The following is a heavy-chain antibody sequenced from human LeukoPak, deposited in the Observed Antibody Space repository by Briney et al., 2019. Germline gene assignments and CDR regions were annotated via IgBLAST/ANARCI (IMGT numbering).Heavy chain of an antibody. CDR3: ARERQWLAIFDY. CDR1: GFTFSSNW. Sequence: PGGSLRLSCATSGFTFSSNWMSWVRHAPGRGLDWVANIKPDGSAEYYAASVKGRFTVSRDNAKNSLYLQMNSLRAEDTAVYYCARERQWLAIFDYWGQGTLVTVSS. V-gene: IGHV3-7*01. CDR2: IKPDGSAE. J-gene: IGHJ4*02. D-gene: IGHD5-12*01.